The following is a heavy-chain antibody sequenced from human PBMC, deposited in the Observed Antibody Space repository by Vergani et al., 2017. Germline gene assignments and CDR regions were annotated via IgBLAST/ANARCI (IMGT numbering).Heavy chain of an antibody. CDR1: GGSISSSSYY. D-gene: IGHD3-22*01. V-gene: IGHV4-39*07. CDR2: IYYSGST. Sequence: QLQLQESGPGLVKPSETLSLTCTVSGGSISSSSYYWGWIRQPPGKGLEWIGSIYYSGSTYYNPSLKSRVTISVDTSTNQFSLKLSSVTAADTAVYYCARDDTVILDAFDIWGQGTMVTVSS. J-gene: IGHJ3*02. CDR3: ARDDTVILDAFDI.